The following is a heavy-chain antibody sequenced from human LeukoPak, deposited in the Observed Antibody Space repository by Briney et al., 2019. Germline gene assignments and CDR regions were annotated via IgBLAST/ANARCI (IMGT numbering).Heavy chain of an antibody. Sequence: SETLSLTCAVYGGSFSGYYWSWIRQPPGKGLEWIGEINHSGSTNYNPSLKSRVTISVDTSKNQFSLKLSSVTAADTAVYYCAKDRIVGYCSGTSCYGVDYWGQGTLVTVSS. J-gene: IGHJ4*02. D-gene: IGHD2-2*01. CDR2: INHSGST. CDR1: GGSFSGYY. CDR3: AKDRIVGYCSGTSCYGVDY. V-gene: IGHV4-34*01.